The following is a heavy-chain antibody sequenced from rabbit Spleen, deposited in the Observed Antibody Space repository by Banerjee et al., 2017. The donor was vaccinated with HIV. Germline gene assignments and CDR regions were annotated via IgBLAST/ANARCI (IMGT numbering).Heavy chain of an antibody. D-gene: IGHD2-1*01. Sequence: QEQLEESGGGLVKPEGSLTLTCKASGFSFSGTYYMCWVRQAPGKGLQWIACINASTGKPVYATWASGRFIISRTSSTTVTLRMTSLTAADRATYFCARDLVGVIGWNFYLWGPGTLVTVS. J-gene: IGHJ4*01. CDR2: INASTGKP. V-gene: IGHV1S45*01. CDR3: ARDLVGVIGWNFYL. CDR1: GFSFSGTYY.